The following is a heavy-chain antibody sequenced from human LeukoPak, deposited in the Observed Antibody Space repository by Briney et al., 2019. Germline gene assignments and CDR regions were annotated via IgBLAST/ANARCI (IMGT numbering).Heavy chain of an antibody. CDR3: ARVPTGGDFWSGLDY. D-gene: IGHD3-3*01. J-gene: IGHJ4*02. V-gene: IGHV4-30-2*01. CDR2: IYHSGST. CDR1: GGSISSGSYY. Sequence: SETLSLTCTVSGGSISSGSYYWSWIRQPPGKGLEWIGYIYHSGSTYYNPSLKSRVTISVDRSKNQFSLKLSSVTAADTAVYYCARVPTGGDFWSGLDYWGQGTLVTVSS.